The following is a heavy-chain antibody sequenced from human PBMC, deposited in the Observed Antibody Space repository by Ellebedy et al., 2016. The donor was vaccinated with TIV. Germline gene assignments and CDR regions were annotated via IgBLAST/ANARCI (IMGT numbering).Heavy chain of an antibody. D-gene: IGHD3-22*01. V-gene: IGHV3-30*04. J-gene: IGHJ5*02. CDR1: TFAFSSYA. Sequence: GGSLRLSXAAPTFAFSSYAMHWVRQAPGKGLEWVAVIAYDHSRKFYADSVMGRFTIYRDNDNSALHLQMNSLRAEDTGIYYCARDLDDSRVFDLWGQGTLVTVSS. CDR3: ARDLDDSRVFDL. CDR2: IAYDHSRK.